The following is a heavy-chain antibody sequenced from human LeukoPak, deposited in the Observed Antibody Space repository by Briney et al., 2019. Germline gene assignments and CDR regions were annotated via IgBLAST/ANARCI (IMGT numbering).Heavy chain of an antibody. V-gene: IGHV4-39*07. CDR1: GGSISSSSNY. Sequence: PSETLSLTCTVSGGSISSSSNYWGWIRQPPGKGLEWVGSIYYSGSTYYNPSLKSRVTISVDTSKNQFSLKLSSVTAADTAVYYCARGAPDYGGDYWGQGTLVTVSS. D-gene: IGHD4-17*01. CDR3: ARGAPDYGGDY. CDR2: IYYSGST. J-gene: IGHJ4*02.